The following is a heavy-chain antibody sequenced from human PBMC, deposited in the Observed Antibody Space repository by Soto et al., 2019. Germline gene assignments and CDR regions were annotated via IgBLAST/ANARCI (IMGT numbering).Heavy chain of an antibody. Sequence: PEGSLRLSCVASGFTLRNYWMHWFRQAPGKGLVWVSRITNDGSTTYYADSVKGRFTISRDNAKNTLYLQVNSLRVEDTAVYYCASDQDGGGGRAEHWGQGRRVTVPS. D-gene: IGHD2-15*01. V-gene: IGHV3-74*01. J-gene: IGHJ4*02. CDR1: GFTLRNYW. CDR3: ASDQDGGGGRAEH. CDR2: ITNDGSTT.